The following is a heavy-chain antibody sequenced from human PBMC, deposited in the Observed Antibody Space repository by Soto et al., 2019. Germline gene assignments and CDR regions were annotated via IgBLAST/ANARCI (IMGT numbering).Heavy chain of an antibody. CDR2: IYPGDSDT. CDR3: ARRYCSGGRCYYAFDI. Sequence: PGESLKISCKGSGYSFTSYWIGWVRQMPGKGLEWMGIIYPGDSDTRYSPSFQGQVTISADKSISTAYLQWSSLKASDTAMYYCARRYCSGGRCYYAFDIWGQGTTVTVSS. J-gene: IGHJ3*02. V-gene: IGHV5-51*01. D-gene: IGHD2-15*01. CDR1: GYSFTSYW.